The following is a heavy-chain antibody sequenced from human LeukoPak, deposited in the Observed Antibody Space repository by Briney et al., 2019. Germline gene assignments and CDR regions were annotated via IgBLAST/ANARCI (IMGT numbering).Heavy chain of an antibody. J-gene: IGHJ4*02. CDR2: ISAYSGNT. CDR3: ARASSVLNDYEDY. V-gene: IGHV1-18*01. CDR1: GYTFTSYG. Sequence: ALVKVPCKASGYTFTSYGISWVRQAPGQGLEWMGWISAYSGNTDYTQKLQGRVTMTTDTSTSTAYMELRSLRSDDTAVYYCARASSVLNDYEDYWGQGTLVIVSS. D-gene: IGHD4-17*01.